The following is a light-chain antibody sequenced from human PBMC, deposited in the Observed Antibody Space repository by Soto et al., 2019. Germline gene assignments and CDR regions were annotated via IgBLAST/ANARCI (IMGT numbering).Light chain of an antibody. V-gene: IGKV3D-15*02. CDR1: QSVSTS. Sequence: VMIQSAATLSEFPGERVTLSCRASQSVSTSLAWYQQKPGQTPRLLIYSASTRAAGIPARFSGSGSGTEFTLTISSLESEDFAVYFCQQYIHGYTFGQGTKVDIK. CDR2: SAS. CDR3: QQYIHGYT. J-gene: IGKJ2*01.